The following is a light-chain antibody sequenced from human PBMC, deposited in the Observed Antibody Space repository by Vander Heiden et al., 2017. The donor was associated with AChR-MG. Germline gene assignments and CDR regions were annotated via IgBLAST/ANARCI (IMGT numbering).Light chain of an antibody. CDR3: CSYAGSSTFA. J-gene: IGLJ2*01. Sequence: QSALTQPAPVSGSPGQSITISCTGTSSDVGSYNLVSWYQQHPGKAPKLMIYEVSKRPSGVSNRFSGSKSGNTASLTISGLQAEDEADYYCCSYAGSSTFAFGGGTKLTVL. CDR2: EVS. V-gene: IGLV2-23*02. CDR1: SSDVGSYNL.